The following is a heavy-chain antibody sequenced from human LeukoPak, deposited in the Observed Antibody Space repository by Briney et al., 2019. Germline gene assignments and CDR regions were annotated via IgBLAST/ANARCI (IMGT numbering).Heavy chain of an antibody. CDR3: ARDLGWDNITSFHF. J-gene: IGHJ4*02. CDR2: VYSGGST. CDR1: GFSTYSNY. D-gene: IGHD1-26*01. Sequence: GGSLRLSCVASGFSTYSNYMSWVRQPPGKGLEWDSVVYSGGSTNHAESVRGRFIVSRDLSRNTIYLQMNDLRPEDTAVYYCARDLGWDNITSFHFWGQGVLVTVSS. V-gene: IGHV3-66*02.